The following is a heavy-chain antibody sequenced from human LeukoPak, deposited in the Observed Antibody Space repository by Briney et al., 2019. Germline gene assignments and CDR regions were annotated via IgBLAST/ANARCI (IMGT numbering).Heavy chain of an antibody. V-gene: IGHV3-21*01. CDR3: ARDEGYYFDS. J-gene: IGHJ4*02. Sequence: PGGSLRLSCAASGFTFSSYWMHWVRQAPGKGLEWVASISRNSTYIHYADSVKGRFTISRDNARNSLFLQMNSLRAEDTAIYYCARDEGYYFDSWGQGTQVTVSS. CDR1: GFTFSSYW. CDR2: ISRNSTYI.